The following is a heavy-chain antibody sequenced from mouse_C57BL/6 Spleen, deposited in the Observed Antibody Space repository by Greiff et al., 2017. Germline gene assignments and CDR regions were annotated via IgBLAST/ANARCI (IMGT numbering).Heavy chain of an antibody. V-gene: IGHV1-72*01. D-gene: IGHD2-4*01. CDR1: GYTFTSYW. J-gene: IGHJ3*01. Sequence: VQLQQSGAELVKPGASVKLSCKASGYTFTSYWMHWVKQRPGRGLEWIGRIDPNSGGTKYNEKFKSKATLTVDKPSSPAYMQLSSLTSEDSAVYYCARFYDYDGFAYWGQGTLVTVSA. CDR3: ARFYDYDGFAY. CDR2: IDPNSGGT.